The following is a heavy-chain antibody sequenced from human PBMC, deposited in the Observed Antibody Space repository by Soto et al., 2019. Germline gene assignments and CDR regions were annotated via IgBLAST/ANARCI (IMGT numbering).Heavy chain of an antibody. CDR1: GFTFSNAW. J-gene: IGHJ6*02. CDR3: TTKYTLYYHAVDV. CDR2: IKSKSEGGTI. D-gene: IGHD1-26*01. Sequence: GGSLRLSCAASGFTFSNAWMTWVRQAPGKGLEWIGRIKSKSEGGTIDYAAPVKGRFTISRDDSENTLSLQMNSLKTEDTAVYYCTTKYTLYYHAVDVWGQGTTVTVSS. V-gene: IGHV3-15*01.